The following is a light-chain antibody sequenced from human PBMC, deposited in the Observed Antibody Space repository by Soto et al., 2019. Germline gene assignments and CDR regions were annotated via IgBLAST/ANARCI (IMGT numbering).Light chain of an antibody. V-gene: IGKV3-11*01. Sequence: EIVLTQSPATLSLSPGERATLSCWASQSISNYLGWYQQKPGQAPRLLIYDATNRATGIPDRFSGSGSGTEFTLTISSLEPEDFAVYYCQHRSNWLWTFGQGTKVDIK. CDR3: QHRSNWLWT. J-gene: IGKJ1*01. CDR1: QSISNY. CDR2: DAT.